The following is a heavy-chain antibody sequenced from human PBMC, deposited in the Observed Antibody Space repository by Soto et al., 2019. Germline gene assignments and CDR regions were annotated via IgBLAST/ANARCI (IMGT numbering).Heavy chain of an antibody. Sequence: QVQLVESGGGVVQPGRSLRLSCAASGFTFSSYGMHWVRQAPGKGLEWVAVISYDGSNKYYADSVKGRFTISRDNSKNPLYLEMNSLRAEDTAVYYCAKDGVSGGGMDVWGQGTTVTVAS. CDR1: GFTFSSYG. V-gene: IGHV3-30*18. CDR2: ISYDGSNK. J-gene: IGHJ6*02. CDR3: AKDGVSGGGMDV. D-gene: IGHD2-8*02.